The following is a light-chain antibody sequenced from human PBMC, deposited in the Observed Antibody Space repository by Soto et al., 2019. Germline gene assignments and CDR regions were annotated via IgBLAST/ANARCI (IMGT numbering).Light chain of an antibody. V-gene: IGKV3-20*01. Sequence: EISMTQFPAILSASPGGGATLSCRAAQDVTTNFAWYQLRRGQPPRLLIYDISTRATGVPARFSGSGSGTDFTLTISRLEPEDFALYYCQQYGSSPITFGQGTRLEIK. J-gene: IGKJ5*01. CDR3: QQYGSSPIT. CDR1: QDVTTN. CDR2: DIS.